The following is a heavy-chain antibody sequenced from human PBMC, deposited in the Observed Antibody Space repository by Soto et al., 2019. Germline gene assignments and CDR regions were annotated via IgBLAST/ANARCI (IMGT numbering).Heavy chain of an antibody. CDR3: TTERDY. J-gene: IGHJ4*02. CDR2: IRSRPHNYAT. CDR1: GLNFSGSA. V-gene: IGHV3-73*02. Sequence: EVQLVESGGGLVQIGGSLRLSCATSGLNFSGSAMHWARQASGKGLEWVGRIRSRPHNYATTYAASVEGRFTISRDDSKNTVYLQMNGLKTEDTAVYYCTTERDYWGRETLVTVSS.